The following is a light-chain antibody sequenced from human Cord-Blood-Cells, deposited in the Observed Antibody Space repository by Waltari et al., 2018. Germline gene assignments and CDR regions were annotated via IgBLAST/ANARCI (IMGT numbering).Light chain of an antibody. J-gene: IGLJ3*02. V-gene: IGLV2-23*01. CDR2: EGS. CDR3: CSYAGSSTWV. Sequence: QSALTQPASVSGSPGQSITIPCTGTSSAVGSSNLVPWYQQHPGKAPKLMIDEGSKRPSGVSNRFSGSKSGNTASLTSSGLQAEDEADYYCCSYAGSSTWVFGGGTKLTVL. CDR1: SSAVGSSNL.